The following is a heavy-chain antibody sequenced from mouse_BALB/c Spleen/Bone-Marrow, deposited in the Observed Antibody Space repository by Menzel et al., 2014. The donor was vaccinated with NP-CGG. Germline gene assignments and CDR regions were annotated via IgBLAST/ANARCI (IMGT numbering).Heavy chain of an antibody. CDR2: INSNGGST. D-gene: IGHD1-1*01. V-gene: IGHV5-6-3*01. CDR3: ARDYYGSSDY. CDR1: GFTFSSYG. Sequence: EVKVVESGGGLVQPGGSLKLSCAASGFTFSSYGMSWVRQTPDKRLELVATINSNGGSTYYPDSVKGRFTISRDNAKNTLYLQMSSLKSEDTAMYYCARDYYGSSDYWGQGTTHSLL. J-gene: IGHJ2*01.